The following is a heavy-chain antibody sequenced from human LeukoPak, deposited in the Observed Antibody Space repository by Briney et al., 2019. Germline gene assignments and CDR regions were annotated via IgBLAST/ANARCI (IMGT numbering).Heavy chain of an antibody. J-gene: IGHJ4*02. V-gene: IGHV3-49*04. D-gene: IGHD3-16*01. Sequence: GGSLRLSCTASGFNFDDYAMSWVRQAPGKGLEVVGFIRSKAYGGTTEYAASVKGKFTISRDDSKSIAYLQMNSLKTEDTAVYYCTRKGGPTLDYWGQGTLVTVSS. CDR1: GFNFDDYA. CDR2: IRSKAYGGTT. CDR3: TRKGGPTLDY.